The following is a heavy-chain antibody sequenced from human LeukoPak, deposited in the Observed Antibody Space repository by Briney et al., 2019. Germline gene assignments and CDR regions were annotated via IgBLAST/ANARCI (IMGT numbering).Heavy chain of an antibody. Sequence: PGGSLRLSCAASGFTFNSYGIHWVRQAPGKGLEWVAVISYDGSNKYYADSVKGRFTISRDNSRNTLYLQMNSLRAEDTAVYYCAKPNCNSATCLTWSPGYFDYWGQGTLVTVSS. J-gene: IGHJ4*02. D-gene: IGHD2-2*01. CDR3: AKPNCNSATCLTWSPGYFDY. V-gene: IGHV3-30*18. CDR2: ISYDGSNK. CDR1: GFTFNSYG.